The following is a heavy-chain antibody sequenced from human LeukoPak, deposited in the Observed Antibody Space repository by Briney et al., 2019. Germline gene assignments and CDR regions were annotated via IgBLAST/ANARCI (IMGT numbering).Heavy chain of an antibody. J-gene: IGHJ4*02. CDR3: ARWNYDILAGYRYFDY. CDR1: GGSMRGFY. D-gene: IGHD3-9*01. CDR2: FYYSRDT. Sequence: SETLSLTCTVSGGSMRGFYWSWIRQPPGKGLEWIGYFYYSRDTNYNPALKSRVTISVDTSKNQFSLEVNSLTAADTAVYYCARWNYDILAGYRYFDYWGQGTLVTVSS. V-gene: IGHV4-59*01.